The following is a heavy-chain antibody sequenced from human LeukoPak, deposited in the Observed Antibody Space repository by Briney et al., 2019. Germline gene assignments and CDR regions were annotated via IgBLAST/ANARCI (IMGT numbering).Heavy chain of an antibody. CDR2: ISFSVNTK. V-gene: IGHV3-11*04. CDR1: GFTFSDYY. Sequence: GGSLRLSCAASGFTFSDYYMSWIRQAPGKGLEWVSYISFSVNTKYYGDSVKGRFTISRDNAKNSLYLHMDSLRAEDTAVYYCARGAYSSGWAYFNHWGQGTLVTVSS. CDR3: ARGAYSSGWAYFNH. J-gene: IGHJ4*02. D-gene: IGHD6-19*01.